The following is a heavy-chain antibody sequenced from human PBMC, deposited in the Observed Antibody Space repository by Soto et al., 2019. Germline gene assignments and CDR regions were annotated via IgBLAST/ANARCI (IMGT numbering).Heavy chain of an antibody. J-gene: IGHJ4*02. CDR2: ISGSGGST. CDR3: AKASGWFGEFDY. Sequence: EVQLLESGGGLVQPGGSLRLSCAASGFTFSSYAMSWVRQAPGKGLEWVSAISGSGGSTYYADSVKGRFTISRDNSKNTRYLQMNSLRAEAPAVDYCAKASGWFGEFDYWGQGTLVTVSS. CDR1: GFTFSSYA. D-gene: IGHD3-10*01. V-gene: IGHV3-23*01.